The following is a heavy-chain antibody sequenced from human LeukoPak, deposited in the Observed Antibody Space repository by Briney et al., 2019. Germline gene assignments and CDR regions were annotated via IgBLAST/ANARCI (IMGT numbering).Heavy chain of an antibody. CDR2: INAYNGNT. CDR1: GYTFTSYR. D-gene: IGHD2-15*01. J-gene: IGHJ4*02. Sequence: GGSVKVSCKASGYTFTSYRFSWVGPAPGQGLEWMGWINAYNGNTNYAQNLQGRVTMTTDTSTSTAYMELRSLRSDDTAVYYCASGYCSGGSCYPYYFDYWGQGTLVTVSS. CDR3: ASGYCSGGSCYPYYFDY. V-gene: IGHV1-18*01.